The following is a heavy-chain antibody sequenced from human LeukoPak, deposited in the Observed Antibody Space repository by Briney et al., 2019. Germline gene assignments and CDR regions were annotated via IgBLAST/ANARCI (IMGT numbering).Heavy chain of an antibody. D-gene: IGHD3-3*01. Sequence: PSETLSLTCTVSCGSISSYYWSCIRQPPGKGLEGIGYIYYSGSTNYNPSLKSRVTISVDTPKNQFSLKLSSVTAADTAVYYCARLARGLRGVIWFDPWGQGTLVTVSS. CDR1: CGSISSYY. V-gene: IGHV4-59*08. CDR3: ARLARGLRGVIWFDP. CDR2: IYYSGST. J-gene: IGHJ5*02.